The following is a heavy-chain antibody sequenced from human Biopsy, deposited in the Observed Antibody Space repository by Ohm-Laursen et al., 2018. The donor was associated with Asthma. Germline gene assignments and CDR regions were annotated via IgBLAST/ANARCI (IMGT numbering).Heavy chain of an antibody. CDR3: ARVLDSSSWGPFYFFTLDV. J-gene: IGHJ6*02. Sequence: SLRLSCAATGFSFSDYYMTWMRQSPGKGLEWVYSISSSGSTKYPAQSVQGRFTMSRDNAQRSMTLEVHSLRAEDTAIYFCARVLDSSSWGPFYFFTLDVWGQGTPVAVSS. CDR2: ISSSGSTK. V-gene: IGHV3-11*01. CDR1: GFSFSDYY. D-gene: IGHD6-13*01.